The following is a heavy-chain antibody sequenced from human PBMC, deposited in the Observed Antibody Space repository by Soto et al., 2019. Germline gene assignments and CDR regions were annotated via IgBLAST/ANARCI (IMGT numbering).Heavy chain of an antibody. Sequence: QVQLVESGGGVVQPGRSLRLSCVASGFTFSSYAMHWVRQAPGKGLEWVAVIWSDGSNKYYADAVKGRFTISRDNSKNTLYLQINRLRVEDTDVYYCARATGYISGWYDFDYWGQGTVVTVSS. J-gene: IGHJ4*02. CDR1: GFTFSSYA. CDR3: ARATGYISGWYDFDY. D-gene: IGHD6-19*01. CDR2: IWSDGSNK. V-gene: IGHV3-33*01.